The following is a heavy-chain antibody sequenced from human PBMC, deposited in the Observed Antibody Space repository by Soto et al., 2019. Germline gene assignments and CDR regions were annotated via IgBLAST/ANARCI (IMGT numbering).Heavy chain of an antibody. CDR1: GGFVSSGSYY. CDR2: MSHSGGT. V-gene: IGHV4-34*01. CDR3: ARVERGTATTVVDAFDI. D-gene: IGHD1-1*01. J-gene: IGHJ3*02. Sequence: QVQLQQWGAGLLKPSETLSLTCAVYGGFVSSGSYYWSWIRQPPGKGLEWIGEMSHSGGTHFNPSLMCRVTISVDTSKNQFSLKMGSVTAADTALYYCARVERGTATTVVDAFDIWGPGTMVTVSS.